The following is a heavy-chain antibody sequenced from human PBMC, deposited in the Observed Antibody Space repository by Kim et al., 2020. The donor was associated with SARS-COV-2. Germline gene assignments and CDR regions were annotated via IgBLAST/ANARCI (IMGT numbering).Heavy chain of an antibody. J-gene: IGHJ6*02. CDR1: GFTFSSYA. CDR2: ISGSGGST. CDR3: AKSSGWSVDYYYYGMDV. Sequence: GGSLRLSCAASGFTFSSYAMSWVRQAPGKGLEWVSAISGSGGSTYYADSVKGRFTISRDNSKNTLYLQMNSLRAEDTAVYYCAKSSGWSVDYYYYGMDVWGQGPTVTVSS. V-gene: IGHV3-23*01. D-gene: IGHD6-19*01.